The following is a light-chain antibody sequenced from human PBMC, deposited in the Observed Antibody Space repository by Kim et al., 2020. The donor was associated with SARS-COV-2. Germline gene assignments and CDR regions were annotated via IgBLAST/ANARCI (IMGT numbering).Light chain of an antibody. V-gene: IGLV3-9*01. Sequence: SVALGQTARITCGGNNIGSKNVHWYQQKPGQAPVLVIYRDSNRPSGIPERFSGSNSGNTATLTISRAQAGDEADYYCQVWDSSIVVIGGGTQLTVL. CDR2: RDS. J-gene: IGLJ2*01. CDR1: NIGSKN. CDR3: QVWDSSIVV.